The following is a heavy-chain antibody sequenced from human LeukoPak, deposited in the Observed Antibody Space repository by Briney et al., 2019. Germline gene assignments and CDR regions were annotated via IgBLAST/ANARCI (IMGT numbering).Heavy chain of an antibody. CDR3: ATITMVRGVIGWFDP. Sequence: SVKVSCKASGGTFSSYAISWVRQAPGQGLELMGRIIPIFGTANYAQKFQGRVTITTDESTSTAYMELSSLRSEDTAVYYCATITMVRGVIGWFDPWGQGTLVTVSS. D-gene: IGHD3-10*01. CDR2: IIPIFGTA. CDR1: GGTFSSYA. J-gene: IGHJ5*02. V-gene: IGHV1-69*05.